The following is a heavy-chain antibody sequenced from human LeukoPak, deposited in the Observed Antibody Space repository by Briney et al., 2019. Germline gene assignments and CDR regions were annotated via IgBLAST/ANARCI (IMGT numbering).Heavy chain of an antibody. D-gene: IGHD3-22*01. V-gene: IGHV1-2*02. CDR2: INPNSGGT. J-gene: IGHJ4*02. Sequence: GASVKVSCKASGYTFTGYYIHWVRQAPGQGLEWMGWINPNSGGTNYAQKLQGRVTMTTDTSTSTAYMELRSLRSDDTAVYYCARAPDEYYYDSSSGDYWGQGTLVTVSS. CDR1: GYTFTGYY. CDR3: ARAPDEYYYDSSSGDY.